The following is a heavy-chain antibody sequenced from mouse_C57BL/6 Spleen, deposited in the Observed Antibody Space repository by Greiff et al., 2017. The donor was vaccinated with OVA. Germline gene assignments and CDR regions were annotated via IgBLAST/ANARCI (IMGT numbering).Heavy chain of an antibody. CDR1: GFTFSDFY. CDR3: ARDASTGTRAMDY. V-gene: IGHV7-1*01. D-gene: IGHD4-1*02. Sequence: EVHLVESGGGLVQSGRSLRLSCATSGFTFSDFYMEWVRQAPGKGLEWIAASRNKANDYTTEYSASVKGRFIVSRDTSQSILYLQMNALRAEDTAIYYCARDASTGTRAMDYWGQGTSVTVSS. CDR2: SRNKANDYTT. J-gene: IGHJ4*01.